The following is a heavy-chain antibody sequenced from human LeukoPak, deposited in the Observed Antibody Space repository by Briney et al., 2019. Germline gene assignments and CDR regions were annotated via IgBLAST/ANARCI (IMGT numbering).Heavy chain of an antibody. V-gene: IGHV4-39*07. D-gene: IGHD2-2*01. Sequence: SETLSLTCTVSGGSISSSSYYWGWIRQPPGKGLEWIGSIYYSGSTYYNPSLKSRVTISVDTSKNQFSLKLSSVTAADTAVYYCARDRRYYASDYWGQGTLVTVSS. CDR3: ARDRRYYASDY. CDR1: GGSISSSSYY. CDR2: IYYSGST. J-gene: IGHJ4*02.